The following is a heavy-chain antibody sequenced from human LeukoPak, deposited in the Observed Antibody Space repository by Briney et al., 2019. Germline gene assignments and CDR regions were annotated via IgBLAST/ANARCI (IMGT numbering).Heavy chain of an antibody. CDR2: IRFDGSNT. CDR1: GFTFSSNG. Sequence: GGSLRLSRAASGFTFSSNGMHWVRQAPGKGLEWVAFIRFDGSNTYYADSVKGRLTISRDTSKNTLYLQMNSLRPEDTAVYYCAKAGGSSWAVLDYWGQGTLVTVSS. D-gene: IGHD6-13*01. V-gene: IGHV3-30*02. J-gene: IGHJ4*02. CDR3: AKAGGSSWAVLDY.